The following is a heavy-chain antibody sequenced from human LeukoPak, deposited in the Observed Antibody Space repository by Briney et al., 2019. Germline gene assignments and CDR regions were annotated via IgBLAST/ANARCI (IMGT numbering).Heavy chain of an antibody. Sequence: PSETLSLTCTVSGGSISSYYWSWIRQPPGKGLEWIGYIYYSGSTNYNPSLKSRVTISVDTSKNQFSLKLSSVTAADTAVYYCARVALGVAGYQRGAFDIWGQGTMVTVSS. V-gene: IGHV4-59*01. J-gene: IGHJ3*02. D-gene: IGHD6-19*01. CDR3: ARVALGVAGYQRGAFDI. CDR1: GGSISSYY. CDR2: IYYSGST.